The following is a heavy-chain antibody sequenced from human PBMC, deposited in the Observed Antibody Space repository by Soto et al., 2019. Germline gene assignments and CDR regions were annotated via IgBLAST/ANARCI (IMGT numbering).Heavy chain of an antibody. D-gene: IGHD3-3*01. CDR3: ARGESYYDFWSGYYTGPWFDP. Sequence: SETLSLTCTVSGGSISSGGYYWSWIRQHPGKGLKWIGYIYYSGSTYYNPSLKSRVTISVDTSKNQFSLKLSSVTAADTAVYYCARGESYYDFWSGYYTGPWFDPWGQGTLVTVSS. CDR2: IYYSGST. V-gene: IGHV4-31*03. CDR1: GGSISSGGYY. J-gene: IGHJ5*02.